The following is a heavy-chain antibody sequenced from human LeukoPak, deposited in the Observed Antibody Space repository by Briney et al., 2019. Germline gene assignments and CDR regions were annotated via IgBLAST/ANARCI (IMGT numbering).Heavy chain of an antibody. Sequence: GGSLRLSCAASGLTFSRNSMNWVRQAPGKGLEWVSYISNSSSSIYYADSVKGRFTISRDNAKNSLYLQMNSLRAEDTAVYYCARDYGGSSPFDYWGQGTLVTVSS. D-gene: IGHD4-23*01. CDR1: GLTFSRNS. CDR3: ARDYGGSSPFDY. CDR2: ISNSSSSI. V-gene: IGHV3-48*04. J-gene: IGHJ4*02.